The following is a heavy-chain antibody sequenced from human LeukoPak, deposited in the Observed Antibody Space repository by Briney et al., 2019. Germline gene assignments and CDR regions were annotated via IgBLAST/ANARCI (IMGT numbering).Heavy chain of an antibody. J-gene: IGHJ5*02. CDR2: IYYSGST. CDR1: GGSISSSSYY. D-gene: IGHD2-2*01. Sequence: SETLSLTCTVSGGSISSSSYYWGWIRQPPGKGLEWIGSIYYSGSTYYNPSLKSRVTISVDTSKNQSSLKLSSVTAADTAVYYCARPIAQTYCSSTSCPQGWFDPWGQGTLVTVSS. CDR3: ARPIAQTYCSSTSCPQGWFDP. V-gene: IGHV4-39*01.